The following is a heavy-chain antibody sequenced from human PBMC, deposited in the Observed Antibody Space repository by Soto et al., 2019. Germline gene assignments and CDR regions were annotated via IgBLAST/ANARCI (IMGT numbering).Heavy chain of an antibody. CDR2: IYQNGHT. J-gene: IGHJ4*02. CDR1: GDSFSSDNW. V-gene: IGHV4-4*02. CDR3: ARNHYHSIGL. Sequence: QVQLQESGPGLVTPSGTLSLTCAVSGDSFSSDNWWSWVRQSPGKGLEWIGEIYQNGHTNYNPSLKSRVTISVDKSKNELSLNLGSVTAADTAVYYCARNHYHSIGLWGQGTLVIVSS. D-gene: IGHD3-10*01.